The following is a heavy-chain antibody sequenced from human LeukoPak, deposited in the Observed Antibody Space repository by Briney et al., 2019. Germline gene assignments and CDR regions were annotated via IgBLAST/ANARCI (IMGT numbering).Heavy chain of an antibody. CDR2: SRNKANSYTT. CDR1: GFTFSDHY. CDR3: ARDQYYDSTHYFDY. J-gene: IGHJ4*02. D-gene: IGHD3-10*01. V-gene: IGHV3-72*01. Sequence: PGGSLRLSCAVSGFTFSDHYMDWVRQAPGKGLEWVGRSRNKANSYTTEYAASVKGRFTITRDDSKTSLYLQMNSLKTEDTAVYYCARDQYYDSTHYFDYWGQGILVTVSS.